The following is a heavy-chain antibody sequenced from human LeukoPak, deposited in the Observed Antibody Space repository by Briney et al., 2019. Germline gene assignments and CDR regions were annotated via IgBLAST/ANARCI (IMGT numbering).Heavy chain of an antibody. CDR2: IYSGGST. CDR3: AKEGRSLQTY. D-gene: IGHD5-24*01. CDR1: GFTVSSNY. J-gene: IGHJ4*02. Sequence: PGGSLRLSCAASGFTVSSNYMSWVRQAPGKGLEWVSVIYSGGSTYYADSVKGRFTISRDNAKNSLYLQMNSLRVEDTAAYYCAKEGRSLQTYWGQGTLVTVSS. V-gene: IGHV3-53*01.